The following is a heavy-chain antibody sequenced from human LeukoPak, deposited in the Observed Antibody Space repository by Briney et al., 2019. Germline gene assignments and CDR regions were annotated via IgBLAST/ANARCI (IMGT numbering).Heavy chain of an antibody. CDR2: INHSGST. D-gene: IGHD3-10*01. J-gene: IGHJ6*03. Sequence: SETLSLTCAVYGGSFSGYYWSWIRQPPGKGLEWIGEINHSGSTNYNPSLKSRVTISVDTSKNQFSLKLSSVTAADTAVYYCARGGDRMVRGTYYYYMDVWGKGTTVTISS. CDR3: ARGGDRMVRGTYYYYMDV. CDR1: GGSFSGYY. V-gene: IGHV4-34*01.